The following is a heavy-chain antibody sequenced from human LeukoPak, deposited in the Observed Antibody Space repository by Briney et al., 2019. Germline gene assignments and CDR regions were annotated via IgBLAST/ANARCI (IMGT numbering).Heavy chain of an antibody. CDR1: AFTFNNYG. CDR2: IQFDGNDK. V-gene: IGHV3-30*02. J-gene: IGHJ4*02. D-gene: IGHD4-17*01. CDR3: AKLVAGPPTVSDPCDY. Sequence: GSLRLSCAASAFTFNNYGMHWVRQAPGKGLEWVAFIQFDGNDKFYADSVKGRFTISRDNSKNTLYLQMNSLRAEDTAVYYCAKLVAGPPTVSDPCDYWGQGTLVTVSS.